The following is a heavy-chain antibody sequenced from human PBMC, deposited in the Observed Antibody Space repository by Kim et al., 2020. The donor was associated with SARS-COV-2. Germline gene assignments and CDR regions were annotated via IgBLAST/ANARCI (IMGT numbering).Heavy chain of an antibody. CDR3: ARDRAYYDFWSGYYSLDDAFDI. Sequence: SETLSLTCTVSGGSVSSGSYYWSWIRQPPGKGLEWIGYIYYSGSTNYNPSLKSRVTISVDTSKNQFSLKLSSVTAADTAVYYCARDRAYYDFWSGYYSLDDAFDIWGQGTMVTVSS. CDR1: GGSVSSGSYY. J-gene: IGHJ3*02. CDR2: IYYSGST. V-gene: IGHV4-61*01. D-gene: IGHD3-3*01.